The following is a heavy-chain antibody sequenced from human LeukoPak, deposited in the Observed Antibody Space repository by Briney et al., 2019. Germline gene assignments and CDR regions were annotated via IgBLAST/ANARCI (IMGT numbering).Heavy chain of an antibody. Sequence: GGSLRLSCVASGFTFSAYWMSWVRQAPGKGLEYMASIKQDGSETYYVDSVKGRFTISRDNAKDSLYLQMKSLRAEDTAVYYCARSGTRFYYYMDVWGKGTTVTVSS. V-gene: IGHV3-7*01. D-gene: IGHD2-15*01. CDR2: IKQDGSET. CDR3: ARSGTRFYYYMDV. J-gene: IGHJ6*03. CDR1: GFTFSAYW.